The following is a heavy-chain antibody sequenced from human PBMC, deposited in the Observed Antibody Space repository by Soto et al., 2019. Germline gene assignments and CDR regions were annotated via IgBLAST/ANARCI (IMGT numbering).Heavy chain of an antibody. CDR2: IIPIFGTA. J-gene: IGHJ6*02. D-gene: IGHD3-22*01. CDR3: ARDPIPLSSSYYYGRKIGDYYYYGMDV. CDR1: GGTFSSYA. Sequence: SVKVSCKASGGTFSSYAISWVRQAPGQGLEWMGGIIPIFGTANYAQKFQGRVTITADESTSTAYMELSSLRSEDTAVYYCARDPIPLSSSYYYGRKIGDYYYYGMDVWGQGTTVTVSS. V-gene: IGHV1-69*13.